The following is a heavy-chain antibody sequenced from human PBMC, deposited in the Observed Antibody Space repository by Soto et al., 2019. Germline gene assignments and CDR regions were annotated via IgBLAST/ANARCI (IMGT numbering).Heavy chain of an antibody. CDR2: IGGTSRNT. CDR1: GFTFSDFY. CDR3: ARVVRYFDTPYGMDV. J-gene: IGHJ6*02. Sequence: RLSCAASGFTFSDFYISWVRHAPGKGLEWVSGIGGTSRNTNYADSVKGRFTISRDNSKNTLFLQMNSLRAEDTAEYYCARVVRYFDTPYGMDVWGQGTTVTVS. V-gene: IGHV3-23*01. D-gene: IGHD3-9*01.